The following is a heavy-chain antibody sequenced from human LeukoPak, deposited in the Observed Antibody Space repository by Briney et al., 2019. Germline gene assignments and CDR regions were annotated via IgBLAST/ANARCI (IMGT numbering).Heavy chain of an antibody. V-gene: IGHV3-7*01. CDR1: GFTFSSYW. CDR3: ARDSRMYVVVTAMDHDAFDI. CDR2: IKQDGSEK. D-gene: IGHD2-21*02. J-gene: IGHJ3*02. Sequence: GGSPRLSCAASGFTFSSYWMSWVRQAPGKGLEWVANIKQDGSEKYYVDSVKGRFTISRDNAKNSLYLQMNSLRAEDTAVYYCARDSRMYVVVTAMDHDAFDIWGQGTMVTVSS.